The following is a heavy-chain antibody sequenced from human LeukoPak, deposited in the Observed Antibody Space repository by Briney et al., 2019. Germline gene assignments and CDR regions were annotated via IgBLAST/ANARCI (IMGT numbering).Heavy chain of an antibody. CDR1: GYSFTSYW. CDR3: ARPRHGEHDAFDI. D-gene: IGHD3-10*01. J-gene: IGHJ3*02. V-gene: IGHV5-51*01. CDR2: IYPGDSDT. Sequence: GESLKISCKGSGYSFTSYWIGWLRQMPGKRLEWMGIIYPGDSDTRYSPSFQGQVTISADKSISTAYLQWSSLKASDTAMYYCARPRHGEHDAFDIWGQGTMVTVSS.